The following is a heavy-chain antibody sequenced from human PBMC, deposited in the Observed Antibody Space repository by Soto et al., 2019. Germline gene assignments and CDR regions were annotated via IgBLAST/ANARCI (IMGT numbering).Heavy chain of an antibody. CDR2: VNWNGDST. CDR3: ARGNYGSGSYYNGMDV. V-gene: IGHV3-20*04. D-gene: IGHD3-10*01. Sequence: EVHLVESGGGVVRPGGSLRLSCAASGFTFDDYGMNWVRQAPGKGLEWVSGVNWNGDSTGYADSVKGRFTISRDNAKNSLYLQMNSLSAEDTAFYYCARGNYGSGSYYNGMDVWGQGTTVTVSS. J-gene: IGHJ6*02. CDR1: GFTFDDYG.